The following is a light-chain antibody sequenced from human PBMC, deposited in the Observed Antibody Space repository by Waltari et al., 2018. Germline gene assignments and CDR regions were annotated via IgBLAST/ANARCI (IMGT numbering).Light chain of an antibody. J-gene: IGKJ1*01. CDR1: QSVGRT. CDR3: QHYVRLPVT. CDR2: AAS. V-gene: IGKV3-20*01. Sequence: VLTPSPGTLSLSPGARATLSCRTSQSVGRTLAWYQQKPGQAPRLLIYAASTRATGIPDRFSGSGSGTDFSLTITRLEPEDFAVYYCQHYVRLPVTFGQGTKVEIK.